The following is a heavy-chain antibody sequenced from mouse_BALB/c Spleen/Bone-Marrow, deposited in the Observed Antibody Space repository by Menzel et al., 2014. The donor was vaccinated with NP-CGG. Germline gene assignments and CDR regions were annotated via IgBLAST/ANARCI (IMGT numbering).Heavy chain of an antibody. J-gene: IGHJ3*01. Sequence: EVMLVESGGGLVQPGDSLRLSCATSGFTFSDFYMEWVRQPPGKRLEWIAASRNKAKHYTTEYSASVKGRFIVSRDTSQSILYLQMNALRAEDTAIYYCARDVGYGNYFGYWGQGTLVTVSA. V-gene: IGHV7-1*02. CDR3: ARDVGYGNYFGY. CDR1: GFTFSDFY. D-gene: IGHD2-10*02. CDR2: SRNKAKHYTT.